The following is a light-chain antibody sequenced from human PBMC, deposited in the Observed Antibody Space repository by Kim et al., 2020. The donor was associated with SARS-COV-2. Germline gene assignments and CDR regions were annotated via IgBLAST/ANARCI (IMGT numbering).Light chain of an antibody. V-gene: IGKV3-15*01. Sequence: SVSPRETASRSCRASQSVSSKLAWYQQKPGQAPRLLIYGASTRATGIPARFSGSGSGTEFTLTISSLQSEDFAVYYCQQYDNWWTFGQGTKVDIK. J-gene: IGKJ1*01. CDR3: QQYDNWWT. CDR2: GAS. CDR1: QSVSSK.